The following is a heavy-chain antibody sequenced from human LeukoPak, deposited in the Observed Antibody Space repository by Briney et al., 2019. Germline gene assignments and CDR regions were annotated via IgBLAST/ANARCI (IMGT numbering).Heavy chain of an antibody. CDR2: IYPGDSDT. V-gene: IGHV5-51*01. J-gene: IGHJ3*02. Sequence: GESLKISCKGSGYSFTSYWIGWVRQMPGKGLEWMGIIYPGDSDTRYSPSFQGQVTISADKSISTAYLQWSSLKASDTAMYYCARPVSRGSSLVGAFGIWGQGTMVTVSS. CDR1: GYSFTSYW. CDR3: ARPVSRGSSLVGAFGI. D-gene: IGHD1-26*01.